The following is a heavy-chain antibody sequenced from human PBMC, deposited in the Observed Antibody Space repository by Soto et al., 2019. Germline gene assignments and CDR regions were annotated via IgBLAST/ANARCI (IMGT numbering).Heavy chain of an antibody. D-gene: IGHD4-17*01. V-gene: IGHV4-59*08. CDR1: GGSISSYY. CDR3: VRHDNLHGDYDY. CDR2: THYSGST. Sequence: SETLSLTCTVSGGSISSYYWSWIRQPPGKGLEWIGYTHYSGSTNYNPSLKSRVTISVATSKNQFSLTLSSVTAADTHVYYFVRHDNLHGDYDYWRQAILVTVS. J-gene: IGHJ4*02.